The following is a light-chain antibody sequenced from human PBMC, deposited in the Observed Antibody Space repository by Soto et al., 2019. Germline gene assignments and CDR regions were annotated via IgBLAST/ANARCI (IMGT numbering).Light chain of an antibody. V-gene: IGKV3-20*01. J-gene: IGKJ1*01. CDR1: QSVSSSY. CDR3: QQYGSSPST. CDR2: DAS. Sequence: EIVLTQSPGTLSLSPGERATLSCRASQSVSSSYLAWYQQRPGHAPRLLIYDASSRATGIPDRFSGSGSGTDFTLTISRLEPEDFAVYYCQQYGSSPSTFGQGTKVEIK.